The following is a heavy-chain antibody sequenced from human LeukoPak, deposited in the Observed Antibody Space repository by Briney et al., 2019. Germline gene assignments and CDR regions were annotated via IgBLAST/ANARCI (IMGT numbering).Heavy chain of an antibody. V-gene: IGHV1-2*02. CDR3: AREKRSPIFGRLHMDV. Sequence: ASVKVSCKASGYTFTGYYMHWVRQAPGQGLEWMGWINPNSGGTNYAQKFQGRVTMTRDTSISTAYMELSRLRSDDTAVYYCAREKRSPIFGRLHMDVWGKGTTVTVSS. J-gene: IGHJ6*03. CDR2: INPNSGGT. D-gene: IGHD3-3*01. CDR1: GYTFTGYY.